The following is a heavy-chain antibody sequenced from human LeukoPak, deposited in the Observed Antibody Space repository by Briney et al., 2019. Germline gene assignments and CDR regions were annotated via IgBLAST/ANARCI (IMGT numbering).Heavy chain of an antibody. CDR2: ISGSGGST. J-gene: IGHJ5*02. D-gene: IGHD3-3*01. V-gene: IGHV3-23*01. Sequence: GGSLRLSCAASGFTFSSYAMSWVRQAPGKGLEWVSAISGSGGSTYYADSVKRRFTISRDNSKNTLFLQMNILRAEATALYYCAKGLREYDFWSGYATWGQGTLVTVSS. CDR1: GFTFSSYA. CDR3: AKGLREYDFWSGYAT.